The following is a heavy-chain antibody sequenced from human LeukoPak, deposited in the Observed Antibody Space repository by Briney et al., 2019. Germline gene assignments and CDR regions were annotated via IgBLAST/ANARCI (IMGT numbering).Heavy chain of an antibody. CDR1: GYTCTSYY. D-gene: IGHD3-22*01. J-gene: IGHJ5*02. CDR3: ARDRGDYYDSRGYYSLYNWFDP. Sequence: GASVKVSCKASGYTCTSYYMHWVRQAPGQGLEWMGIINPSGGSISYAQKFQGRVTMTRDTSTSTVYMELSSLRSEDTAVYYCARDRGDYYDSRGYYSLYNWFDPWGQGTLVTVSS. V-gene: IGHV1-46*01. CDR2: INPSGGSI.